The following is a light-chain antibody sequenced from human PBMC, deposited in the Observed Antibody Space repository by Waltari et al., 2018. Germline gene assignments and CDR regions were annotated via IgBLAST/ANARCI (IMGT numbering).Light chain of an antibody. J-gene: IGLJ1*01. Sequence: QSALTQPASVSGSPGQSLTISCTGTSSDLGAYNFVSCYQKHPGKAPKVMIYDVNNRPSGVSSRFSGSKSGNTASLTISGLQAEDEADYYCSSYTTGSTRYVFGSGTKVTVL. CDR1: SSDLGAYNF. CDR3: SSYTTGSTRYV. V-gene: IGLV2-14*03. CDR2: DVN.